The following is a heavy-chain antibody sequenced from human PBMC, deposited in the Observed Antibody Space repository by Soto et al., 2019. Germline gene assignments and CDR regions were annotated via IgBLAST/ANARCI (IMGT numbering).Heavy chain of an antibody. D-gene: IGHD3-10*01. V-gene: IGHV3-23*01. CDR3: TKDFGYYGSGSEDLGY. CDR2: ISGTGGDT. Sequence: PGGSLRLSCAASGFTFSNYAMSWVRQAPGKGLEWVSTISGTGGDTYYADSVKGRFTTSRDKSKNTLYLQMNSLRAEDTAVYYCTKDFGYYGSGSEDLGYWGQGTPVTVSS. J-gene: IGHJ4*02. CDR1: GFTFSNYA.